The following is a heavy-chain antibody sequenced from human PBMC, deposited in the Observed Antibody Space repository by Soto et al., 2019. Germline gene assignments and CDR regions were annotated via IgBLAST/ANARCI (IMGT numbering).Heavy chain of an antibody. Sequence: SVKVSCKASGFTFTSSAVQWVRQARGQRLEWIGWIVVGSGNTNYAQRFQERVTITRDMSTSTAYMELSSLRSEDTAVYYCAREQCSGGSCYYEASWFDPWGQGTLVTVSS. J-gene: IGHJ5*02. CDR2: IVVGSGNT. CDR3: AREQCSGGSCYYEASWFDP. V-gene: IGHV1-58*01. D-gene: IGHD2-15*01. CDR1: GFTFTSSA.